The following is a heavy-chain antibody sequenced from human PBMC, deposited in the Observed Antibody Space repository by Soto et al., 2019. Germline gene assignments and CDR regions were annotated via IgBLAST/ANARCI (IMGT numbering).Heavy chain of an antibody. D-gene: IGHD1-26*01. CDR3: ARDQKVGSKTRWFDP. V-gene: IGHV4-59*01. CDR1: GASISSSY. Sequence: SETLSLTCTVSGASISSSYWSWIRQSPGKGLEWIGYVYYSGSTKYNPSLKSRVTISVDTSKKQFSLKLSSVTAADTAVYYCARDQKVGSKTRWFDPWVQGTMVTVSS. CDR2: VYYSGST. J-gene: IGHJ5*02.